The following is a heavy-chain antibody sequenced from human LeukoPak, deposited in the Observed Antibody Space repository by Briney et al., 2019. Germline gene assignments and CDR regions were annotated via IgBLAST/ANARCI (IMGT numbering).Heavy chain of an antibody. J-gene: IGHJ4*02. CDR2: IYYSGST. CDR3: ARGYGSGLYYFDY. Sequence: PSETLSLTCTVSGGSISRGDYYWSWIRQPPGKGLEWIGYIYYSGSTYYNPSLKSRVTISVDTSKSQFSLKLSSVTAADTAVYYCARGYGSGLYYFDYWGQGTLVTVSS. D-gene: IGHD2-15*01. V-gene: IGHV4-30-4*01. CDR1: GGSISRGDYY.